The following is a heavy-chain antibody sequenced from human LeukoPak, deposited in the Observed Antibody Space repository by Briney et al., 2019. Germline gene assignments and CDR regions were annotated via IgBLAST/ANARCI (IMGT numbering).Heavy chain of an antibody. CDR3: AKPPGLRRLDP. CDR2: INNSGGST. CDR1: GFTFSSYA. Sequence: GGSLRLSCVASGFTFSSYAMNWVRQAPGKGLAWVSGINNSGGSTYYADSVKGRFTISRDNSKNTLYLQMNSLRAEDTAVYYCAKPPGLRRLDPWGQGTLVTVSS. V-gene: IGHV3-23*01. J-gene: IGHJ5*02. D-gene: IGHD5-12*01.